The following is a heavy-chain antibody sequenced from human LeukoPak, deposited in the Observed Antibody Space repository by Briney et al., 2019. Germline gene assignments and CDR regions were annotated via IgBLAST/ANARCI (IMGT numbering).Heavy chain of an antibody. V-gene: IGHV1-18*01. Sequence: ASVNVSCKASGYTFTSYGISWVRQAPGQGLEWMGWISAYNGNTNYAQKLQGRVTMTTDTSTSTAYMELRSLRSDDTAVYYCARDYYYDSLAYFDYWGQGTLVTVSS. J-gene: IGHJ4*02. CDR1: GYTFTSYG. D-gene: IGHD3-22*01. CDR3: ARDYYYDSLAYFDY. CDR2: ISAYNGNT.